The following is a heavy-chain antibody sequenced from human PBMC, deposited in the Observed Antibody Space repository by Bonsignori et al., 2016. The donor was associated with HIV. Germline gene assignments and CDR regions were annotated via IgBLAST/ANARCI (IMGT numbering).Heavy chain of an antibody. CDR3: AKDMSATTYPLPHVVKGGAFDI. D-gene: IGHD1-14*01. Sequence: WIRQPPGKGLEWVSGISWNSASIAYADSAKGRFTISRDSAKNSLYLQMNSLRAEDTALYYCAKDMSATTYPLPHVVKGGAFDIWGQGTVVTVSS. V-gene: IGHV3-9*01. CDR2: ISWNSASI. J-gene: IGHJ3*02.